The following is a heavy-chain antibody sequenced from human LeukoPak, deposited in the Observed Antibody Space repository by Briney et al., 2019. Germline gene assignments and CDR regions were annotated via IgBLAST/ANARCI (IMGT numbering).Heavy chain of an antibody. Sequence: PGRSLRLSCAASGFTFSSYGMHWVRQAPGKGLEWVSGISGSGDTTYYADSVKGRFTISRDNSKNTLYLQMNSLRAEDTAIYYCAKDRIAAAGTVDYWGQGTLVTVSS. CDR3: AKDRIAAAGTVDY. J-gene: IGHJ4*02. D-gene: IGHD6-13*01. CDR1: GFTFSSYG. V-gene: IGHV3-23*01. CDR2: ISGSGDTT.